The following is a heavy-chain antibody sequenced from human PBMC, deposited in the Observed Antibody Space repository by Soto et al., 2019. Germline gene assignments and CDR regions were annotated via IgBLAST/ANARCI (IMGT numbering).Heavy chain of an antibody. D-gene: IGHD1-1*01. CDR1: GFTFRNYA. CDR3: AKDLVENNWTGADAFHL. V-gene: IGHV3-23*01. J-gene: IGHJ3*01. CDR2: ISGSGDST. Sequence: EVQLLESGGGLVQSGGSLRLSCAASGFTFRNYAMSWVRQTPDKGLEWVSAISGSGDSTYYADTVKGRFTISRDNSKNTLYLQMGSLRVVDTAVYYCAKDLVENNWTGADAFHLWGQGTLVTVSS.